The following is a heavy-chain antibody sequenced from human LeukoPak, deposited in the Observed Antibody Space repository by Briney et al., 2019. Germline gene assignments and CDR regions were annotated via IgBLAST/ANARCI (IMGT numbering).Heavy chain of an antibody. Sequence: SETLSLTCTVSGGSISSNSYYWGWIRQSPGKGLEWIGSIYYSGSTNYNPSLKSRVTMSVDTSKNQFSLRLSSVTAADTAVYYCARAVGSGSFQTYYYYMDVWGKGTTVTISS. CDR3: ARAVGSGSFQTYYYYMDV. D-gene: IGHD3-10*01. CDR1: GGSISSNSYY. J-gene: IGHJ6*03. V-gene: IGHV4-39*07. CDR2: IYYSGST.